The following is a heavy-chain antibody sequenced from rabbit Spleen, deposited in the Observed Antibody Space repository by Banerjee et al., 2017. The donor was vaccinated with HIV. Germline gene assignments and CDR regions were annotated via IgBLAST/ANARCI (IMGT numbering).Heavy chain of an antibody. V-gene: IGHV1S7*01. J-gene: IGHJ4*01. Sequence: QLEESAGGLVQPGGSLKLSCKASGFTLSSYCMNWVRQAPGKGLEWIGYIDPVFGITYYANWVNGRFSISRENAQNTVFLQMTSLTAADTATYFCARDGAGGSYFALWGPGTLVTVS. CDR1: GFTLSSYC. D-gene: IGHD8-1*01. CDR2: IDPVFGIT. CDR3: ARDGAGGSYFAL.